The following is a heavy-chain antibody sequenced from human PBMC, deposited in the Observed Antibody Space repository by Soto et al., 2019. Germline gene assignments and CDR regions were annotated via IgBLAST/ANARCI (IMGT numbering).Heavy chain of an antibody. V-gene: IGHV1-69*13. J-gene: IGHJ6*02. D-gene: IGHD2-15*01. Sequence: GASVKVSCEASGGTFSSYAISWVRQAPGQGLEWMGGIIPIFGTANYAQKFQGRVTITADESTSTAYMELSSLRSEDTAVYYCARDSVSYCSGGSCYSPPMDVWGQGTTVTVSS. CDR2: IIPIFGTA. CDR1: GGTFSSYA. CDR3: ARDSVSYCSGGSCYSPPMDV.